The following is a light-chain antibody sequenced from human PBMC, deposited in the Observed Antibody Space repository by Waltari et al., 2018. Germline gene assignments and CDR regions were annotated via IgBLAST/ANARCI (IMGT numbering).Light chain of an antibody. Sequence: SYELTPPPSVSVSPGETASITCSGDKLGDKYACWYQQKPGQAPVLFIYQDAKRPTGIPQHFAGSNSGITATLTIGGTPAMDVADYYCRAWDSSTGVFGTGTKVTVL. CDR2: QDA. CDR1: KLGDKY. CDR3: RAWDSSTGV. J-gene: IGLJ1*01. V-gene: IGLV3-1*01.